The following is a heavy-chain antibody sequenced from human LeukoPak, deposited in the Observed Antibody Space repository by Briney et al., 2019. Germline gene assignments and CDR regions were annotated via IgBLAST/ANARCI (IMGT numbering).Heavy chain of an antibody. Sequence: SETLSLTCTVSGGSISSSSYYWGWICQPPGKGLEWIGSIYYSGSTYYNPSLKSRVTISVDTSKNQFSLKLSSVTAADTAVYYCAIYCSGGSCYSDDAFDIWGQGTMVTVSS. D-gene: IGHD2-15*01. J-gene: IGHJ3*02. CDR2: IYYSGST. CDR3: AIYCSGGSCYSDDAFDI. V-gene: IGHV4-39*07. CDR1: GGSISSSSYY.